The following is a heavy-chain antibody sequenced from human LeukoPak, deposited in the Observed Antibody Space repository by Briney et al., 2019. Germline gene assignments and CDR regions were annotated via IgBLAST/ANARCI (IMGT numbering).Heavy chain of an antibody. D-gene: IGHD2-15*01. CDR2: ISSSSSYI. CDR1: GCTFSSYS. J-gene: IGHJ6*03. Sequence: GGSLRLSCAASGCTFSSYSMNWVRQAPGKGLEWVSSISSSSSYIYYADSVKGRFTISRDNAKNSLYLQMNSLRAEDTAVYYCARDGKYGYCSGGSCYLYYYYYMDVWGKGTTVTVSS. CDR3: ARDGKYGYCSGGSCYLYYYYYMDV. V-gene: IGHV3-21*01.